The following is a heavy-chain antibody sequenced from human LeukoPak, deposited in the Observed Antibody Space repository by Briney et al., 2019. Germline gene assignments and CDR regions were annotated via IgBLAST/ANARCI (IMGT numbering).Heavy chain of an antibody. D-gene: IGHD5-12*01. CDR1: GGTFSSYA. CDR2: IIPIFGTA. CDR3: AAQGSGYDFESGWFDP. Sequence: SVKVSCKASGGTFSSYAISWVRQAPGQGLEWMGGIIPIFGTANYAQKFQGRVTITTDESASTAYMELSSLRSEDTAVYYCAAQGSGYDFESGWFDPWGQGTLVTVSS. J-gene: IGHJ5*02. V-gene: IGHV1-69*05.